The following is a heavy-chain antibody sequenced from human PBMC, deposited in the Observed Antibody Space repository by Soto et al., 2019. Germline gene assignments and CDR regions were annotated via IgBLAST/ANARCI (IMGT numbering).Heavy chain of an antibody. CDR3: ARGLCSWYFGYYYYMDV. CDR2: IYYSGST. V-gene: IGHV4-31*03. J-gene: IGHJ6*03. CDR1: GGSISSGGYY. Sequence: SETLSLTCTVSGGSISSGGYYWSWIRQHPGKGLEWIGYIYYSGSTYYNPSLKSRVTISVDTSKNQFSLKLSSVTAADTAVYYCARGLCSWYFGYYYYMDVWGKGTTVTVAS. D-gene: IGHD6-13*01.